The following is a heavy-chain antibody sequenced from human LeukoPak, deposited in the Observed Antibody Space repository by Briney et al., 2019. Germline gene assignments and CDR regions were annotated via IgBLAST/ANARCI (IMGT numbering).Heavy chain of an antibody. V-gene: IGHV3-23*01. D-gene: IGHD3-9*01. J-gene: IGHJ2*01. CDR3: AKVGYYDILTGYRWYFDL. CDR1: GFTFSSYG. CDR2: ISGSGGST. Sequence: GRSLRLSCAASGFTFSSYGMSWVRQAPGKGLEWVSAISGSGGSTYYADSVKGRFTISRDNSKNTLYLQMNSLRAEDTAVYYCAKVGYYDILTGYRWYFDLWGRGTLVTVSS.